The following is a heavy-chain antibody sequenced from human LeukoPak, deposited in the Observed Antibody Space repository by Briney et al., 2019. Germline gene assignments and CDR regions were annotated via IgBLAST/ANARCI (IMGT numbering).Heavy chain of an antibody. Sequence: GGSLRLSCAASGFTFSRHAMSWVRQAPGKGLEWVSSISSSSSYIYYADSVKGRFTISRDNAKNSLYLQMNSLRAEDTAVYYCARCSSPYYYYYYMDVWGKGTTVTVSS. J-gene: IGHJ6*03. CDR2: ISSSSSYI. CDR3: ARCSSPYYYYYYMDV. V-gene: IGHV3-21*01. CDR1: GFTFSRHA. D-gene: IGHD2-2*01.